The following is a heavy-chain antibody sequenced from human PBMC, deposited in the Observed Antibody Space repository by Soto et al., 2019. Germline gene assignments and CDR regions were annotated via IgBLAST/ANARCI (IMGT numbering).Heavy chain of an antibody. V-gene: IGHV4-34*01. CDR2: INHSGST. J-gene: IGHJ6*02. Sequence: FGTLFLTCAVHGGAFSGYYWGWIRPPPGKGLEWIGEINHSGSTNYNPSLKSRVTISVDTSKNQFSLKLSSVTAADTAVYYCARVLGSGWYYYYYGMDVWGQGTTVTVSS. CDR1: GGAFSGYY. D-gene: IGHD6-19*01. CDR3: ARVLGSGWYYYYYGMDV.